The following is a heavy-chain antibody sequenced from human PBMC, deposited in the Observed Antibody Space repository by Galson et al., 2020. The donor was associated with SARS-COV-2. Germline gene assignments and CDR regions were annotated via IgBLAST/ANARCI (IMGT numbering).Heavy chain of an antibody. D-gene: IGHD3-16*02. J-gene: IGHJ6*02. CDR2: IYYSGST. CDR3: ARSRSRGYTNEYYYGMDV. V-gene: IGHV4-59*01. Sequence: ASETLSLTCTVSGGSISSYYWSWIRQPPGKGLEWIGYIYYSGSTNYNPSLKSRVTISVDTSKNQLSLRLSSLTAADTAIYYCARSRSRGYTNEYYYGMDVWGQGTTVTVSS. CDR1: GGSISSYY.